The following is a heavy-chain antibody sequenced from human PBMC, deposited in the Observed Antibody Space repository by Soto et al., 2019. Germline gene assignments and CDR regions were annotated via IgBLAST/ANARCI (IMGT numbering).Heavy chain of an antibody. Sequence: GESLKISCQASGYSFSSSWIGWVRQMPGKCLEWMGIIDPNDSQTIYSPSFQGQVTISADKSIDTAYLQWSSLKTSDTAMYYCARHAGNSWKGDYFDYWGQGALVTVSS. CDR1: GYSFSSSW. D-gene: IGHD6-13*01. J-gene: IGHJ4*02. CDR3: ARHAGNSWKGDYFDY. V-gene: IGHV5-51*01. CDR2: IDPNDSQT.